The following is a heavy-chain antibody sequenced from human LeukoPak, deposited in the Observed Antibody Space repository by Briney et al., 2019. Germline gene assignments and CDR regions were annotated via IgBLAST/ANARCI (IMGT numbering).Heavy chain of an antibody. D-gene: IGHD6-19*01. CDR1: GYTFTGYY. V-gene: IGHV1-2*02. J-gene: IGHJ4*02. CDR3: ARAAGIAVAGSGY. Sequence: GASVKVSCKASGYTFTGYYMHWVRQAPGQGLEWMGWINPNSGGTNYAQKFQGRVTMTRDTSINTAYMELSRLRSDDTAVYYCARAAGIAVAGSGYWGQGTLVTVSS. CDR2: INPNSGGT.